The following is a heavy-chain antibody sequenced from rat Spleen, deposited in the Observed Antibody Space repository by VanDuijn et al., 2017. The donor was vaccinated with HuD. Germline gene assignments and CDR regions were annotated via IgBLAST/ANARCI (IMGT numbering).Heavy chain of an antibody. CDR3: ERRPYSSYIYDWYFDF. J-gene: IGHJ1*01. CDR1: GITFSKYG. CDR2: ISYDGSST. D-gene: IGHD1-2*01. Sequence: EVELVESGGGLVQPGRSMKVSCAASGITFSKYGMAWVRQAPTKGLEWVATISYDGSSTYYRDSVKGRFTISRDNAKSTLYLQMDSLRSEDTATYYCERRPYSSYIYDWYFDFWGPGTMVTVSS. V-gene: IGHV5-29*01.